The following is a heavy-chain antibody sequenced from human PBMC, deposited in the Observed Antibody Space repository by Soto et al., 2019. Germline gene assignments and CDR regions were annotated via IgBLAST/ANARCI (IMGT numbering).Heavy chain of an antibody. CDR3: ARQGRYCSSASCYAGEFDY. CDR2: IYYSGST. V-gene: IGHV4-39*01. D-gene: IGHD2-2*01. CDR1: GGSISSSSYY. Sequence: PSETLSLTCTVSGGSISSSSYYWGWLRQPPGKGLEWIGSIYYSGSTYYNPSLKNRVTISVHTSKNQFSLNLSSVTAADTAVYYCARQGRYCSSASCYAGEFDYWGQGTLVTVSS. J-gene: IGHJ4*02.